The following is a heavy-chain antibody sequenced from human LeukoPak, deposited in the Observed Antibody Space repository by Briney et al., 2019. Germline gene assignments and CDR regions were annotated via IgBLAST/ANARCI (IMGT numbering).Heavy chain of an antibody. V-gene: IGHV3-15*01. CDR1: GRTFSNAW. Sequence: PGGSLRLSCVASGRTFSNAWMSWVRQAPGKGLEWVGRIKSKTDGGTTDYGAPVKGRFIISRDDSKNTLYLQMNGLKIEDTAVYYCITDPGEWEPIWGQGTMVTVSS. J-gene: IGHJ3*02. CDR3: ITDPGEWEPI. CDR2: IKSKTDGGTT. D-gene: IGHD1-26*01.